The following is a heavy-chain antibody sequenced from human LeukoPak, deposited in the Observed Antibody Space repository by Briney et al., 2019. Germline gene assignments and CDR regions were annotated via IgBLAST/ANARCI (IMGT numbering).Heavy chain of an antibody. J-gene: IGHJ4*02. CDR3: ARDYYGDLRTRFDY. V-gene: IGHV1-46*02. D-gene: IGHD3-10*01. CDR2: INPSGGST. CDR1: GYNFNSYF. Sequence: ASVKVSCKASGYNFNSYFMHWVRQAPGQGLEWMRIINPSGGSTRYAQKFQGRVTMTRDTSTSTVYMQLSSLRSEDTAVYYCARDYYGDLRTRFDYWGQGTLVTVSS.